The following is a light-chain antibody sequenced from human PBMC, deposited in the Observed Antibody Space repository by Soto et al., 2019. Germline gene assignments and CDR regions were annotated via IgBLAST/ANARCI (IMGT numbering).Light chain of an antibody. Sequence: EIVLTQSPATLSSFPGDRVTLSCRASQYINTRLAWYQHRPGQAPRLLIYQTSIRAAGIPARFSASGTGTEFTLTISSLQSEDFAVYYCQQYNNWPRTFGQGTKVEIK. CDR1: QYINTR. CDR2: QTS. V-gene: IGKV3D-15*01. J-gene: IGKJ1*01. CDR3: QQYNNWPRT.